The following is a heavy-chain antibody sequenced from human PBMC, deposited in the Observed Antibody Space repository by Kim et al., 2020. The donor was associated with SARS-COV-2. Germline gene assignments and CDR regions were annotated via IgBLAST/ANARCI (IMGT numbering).Heavy chain of an antibody. CDR1: GGTFSSYA. Sequence: SVKVSCKASGGTFSSYAISWVRQAPGQGLEWMGRIIPILGIANYAQKFQGRVTITADKSTSTAYMELSSLRSEDTAVYYCARAPGYQLHALDYWGQGTLVTVSS. D-gene: IGHD2-2*01. CDR2: IIPILGIA. CDR3: ARAPGYQLHALDY. V-gene: IGHV1-69*04. J-gene: IGHJ4*02.